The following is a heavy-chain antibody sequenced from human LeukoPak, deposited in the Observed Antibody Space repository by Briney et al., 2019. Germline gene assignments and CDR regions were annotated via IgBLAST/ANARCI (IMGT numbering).Heavy chain of an antibody. D-gene: IGHD4-17*01. CDR2: ISYDGINE. J-gene: IGHJ1*01. Sequence: GGSLRLSCEVSGFTFRNYGMNWVRQAPGKGLEWVAVISYDGINEYYVDSVKGRFTISRDNSKNSLYLQTESLTIEDTAVYYCATGRVDYGDYGVVKHWGQGTLVTVSS. CDR1: GFTFRNYG. V-gene: IGHV3-30*03. CDR3: ATGRVDYGDYGVVKH.